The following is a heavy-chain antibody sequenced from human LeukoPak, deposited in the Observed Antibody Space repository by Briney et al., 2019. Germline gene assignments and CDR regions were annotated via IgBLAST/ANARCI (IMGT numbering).Heavy chain of an antibody. CDR3: ARDREYGSGSYYIFDP. Sequence: ASVKVSCKASGYTFTSYAMHWVRQAPGQRLEWMGWINVGNGNTEYSQKFQGRVTITMDTSASTAYMELSSLRSEDTAVYYCARDREYGSGSYYIFDPWGQGTLVTVSS. CDR2: INVGNGNT. D-gene: IGHD3-10*01. V-gene: IGHV1-3*01. J-gene: IGHJ5*02. CDR1: GYTFTSYA.